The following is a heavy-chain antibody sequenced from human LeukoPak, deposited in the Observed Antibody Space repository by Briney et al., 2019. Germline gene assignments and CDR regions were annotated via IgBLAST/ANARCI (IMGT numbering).Heavy chain of an antibody. Sequence: GGSLRLSCVDPGFTFTNAWMSWVRQAPGKGLEWIGRIKSKTDGETTNYAEPVRGRFTISRDDSKSAVYLQMNSLKIEDTAVYYCTTDLGTYYHGSQRLIPIDYWGQGTLVTVSS. J-gene: IGHJ4*02. CDR1: GFTFTNAW. D-gene: IGHD3-10*01. CDR3: TTDLGTYYHGSQRLIPIDY. V-gene: IGHV3-15*01. CDR2: IKSKTDGETT.